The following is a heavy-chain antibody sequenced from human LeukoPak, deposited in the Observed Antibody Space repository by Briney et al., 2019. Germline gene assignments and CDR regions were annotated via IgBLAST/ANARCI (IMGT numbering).Heavy chain of an antibody. Sequence: PSETLSLTCTVSGGSISSSSYYWGWIRQPPGKGLEWIGSIYYSGSTYYNPSLKSRVTISVDTSKNQFSLKLSSVTAADTAVYYCARPIIGNDYFDYWGQGTLVTVTS. J-gene: IGHJ4*02. CDR1: GGSISSSSYY. D-gene: IGHD1-1*01. CDR2: IYYSGST. V-gene: IGHV4-39*01. CDR3: ARPIIGNDYFDY.